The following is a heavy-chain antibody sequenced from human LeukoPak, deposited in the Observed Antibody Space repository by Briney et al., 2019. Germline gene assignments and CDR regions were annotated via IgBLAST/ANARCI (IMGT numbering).Heavy chain of an antibody. CDR3: TTVTMVRDYDY. CDR2: IKHKRDGETT. D-gene: IGHD3-10*01. CDR1: GFTFSNAW. V-gene: IGHV3-15*01. Sequence: GGSLRLSCAASGFTFSNAWMSWVRQAPGKGLEWVGRIKHKRDGETTDYAAPVKGRFTISRDDSKNMLYLDMDSLKIEDTAVYYCTTVTMVRDYDYWGQGTPVTVSS. J-gene: IGHJ4*02.